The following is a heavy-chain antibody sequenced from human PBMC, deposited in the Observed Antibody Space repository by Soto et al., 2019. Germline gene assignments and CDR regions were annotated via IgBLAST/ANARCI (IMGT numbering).Heavy chain of an antibody. V-gene: IGHV4-59*01. J-gene: IGHJ4*02. CDR3: ARGGGSYLPDFDY. D-gene: IGHD1-26*01. CDR1: GGSISSYY. Sequence: KSSETLSLTCTVSGGSISSYYWSWIRQPPGKGLEWIGYIYYSGSTNYNPSLKSRVTISVDTSKNQFSLKLSSVTAADTAVYYCARGGGSYLPDFDYWGQGTLVTVSS. CDR2: IYYSGST.